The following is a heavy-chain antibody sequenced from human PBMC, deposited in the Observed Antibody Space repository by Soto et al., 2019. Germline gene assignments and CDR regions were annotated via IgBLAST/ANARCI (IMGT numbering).Heavy chain of an antibody. J-gene: IGHJ3*02. CDR1: GGSVSSGSYY. CDR2: MSHSGGT. Sequence: QVQLQQWGAGLLKPSATLSLTCAVYGGSVSSGSYYWSWIRQPPGKGLEWIGEMSHSGGTNFNPSFKNRFTISVDTPKNQFSLKMSFVTAADTALYYCARVERGTATTVVDAFDIWGPGTMVTVSS. V-gene: IGHV4-34*01. D-gene: IGHD1-1*01. CDR3: ARVERGTATTVVDAFDI.